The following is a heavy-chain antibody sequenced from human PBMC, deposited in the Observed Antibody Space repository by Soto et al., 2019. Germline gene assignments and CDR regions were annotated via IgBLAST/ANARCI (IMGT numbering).Heavy chain of an antibody. V-gene: IGHV3-23*01. D-gene: IGHD3-22*01. J-gene: IGHJ3*02. CDR2: LNGRGSGT. CDR1: GFDFRRSA. CDR3: ASPRVQSYSNSGGCFAFDI. Sequence: PAGSLRLSCVASGFDFRRSAMAWVRQAPGKGLEWVSALNGRGSGTYYADSVKGRLTISRHPSEDIQYLQMSGLRAEDTAVYYCASPRVQSYSNSGGCFAFDIWGQGTMVTVSS.